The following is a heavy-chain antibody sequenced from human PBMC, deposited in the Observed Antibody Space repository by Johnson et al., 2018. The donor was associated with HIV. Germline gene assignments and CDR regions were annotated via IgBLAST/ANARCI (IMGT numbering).Heavy chain of an antibody. D-gene: IGHD6-19*01. CDR1: GFTFSNYW. Sequence: EQLVESGGGLVQPGGSLRLSCAASGFTFSNYWMHWVRQAPGKGLEWVSYISSSGNTIYYADSVKGRFTISRDNSKNTLYLQMNSLRAEDTAVYYCAGQVRAFDIWGQGTMVTVSS. J-gene: IGHJ3*02. CDR3: AGQVRAFDI. CDR2: ISSSGNTI. V-gene: IGHV3-48*01.